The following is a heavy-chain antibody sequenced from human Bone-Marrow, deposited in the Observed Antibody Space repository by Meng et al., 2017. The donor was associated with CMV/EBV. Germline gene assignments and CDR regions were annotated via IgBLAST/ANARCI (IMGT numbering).Heavy chain of an antibody. Sequence: GSLRLSCTVSGGSFSSYYWSWIRQPPGKGLEWIGYIYYSGRTNYNPSLKSRVTISVDTSKNQFSLKLSSVTAADTAVYYCARSSHYDFWSGYSSTYYYYYGMDVWGQGTTVTVSS. CDR3: ARSSHYDFWSGYSSTYYYYYGMDV. CDR2: IYYSGRT. J-gene: IGHJ6*02. V-gene: IGHV4-59*01. D-gene: IGHD3-3*01. CDR1: GGSFSSYY.